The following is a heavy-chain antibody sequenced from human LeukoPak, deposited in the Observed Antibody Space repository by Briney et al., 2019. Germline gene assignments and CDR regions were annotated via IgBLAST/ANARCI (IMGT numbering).Heavy chain of an antibody. CDR3: AKVAMYYYGSETYFFFDD. J-gene: IGHJ4*02. CDR1: GASISTYY. V-gene: IGHV4-4*07. CDR2: IKTSGST. D-gene: IGHD3-10*01. Sequence: SETLSLTCRVSGASISTYYWSWIRQPVGKGLEWIGQIKTSGSTHYNSSLESRVTMSLDTSKKQFSLNLTSVTAAVTAVYYCAKVAMYYYGSETYFFFDDWGQGTLVTVSS.